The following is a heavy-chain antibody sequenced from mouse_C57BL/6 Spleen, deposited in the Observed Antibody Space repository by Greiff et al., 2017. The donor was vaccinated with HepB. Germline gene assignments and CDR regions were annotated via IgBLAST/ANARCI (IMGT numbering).Heavy chain of an antibody. J-gene: IGHJ2*01. CDR2: IYPGDGDT. Sequence: VQLQQSGAELVKPGASVKISCKASGYAFSSYWMNWVKQRPGKGLEWIGQIYPGDGDTNYNGKFTGKATLTADKSSSTAYMQLSSLTSEDSAVYCSARSSYYGSSLDYWGQGTTLTVSS. CDR1: GYAFSSYW. V-gene: IGHV1-80*01. D-gene: IGHD1-1*01. CDR3: ARSSYYGSSLDY.